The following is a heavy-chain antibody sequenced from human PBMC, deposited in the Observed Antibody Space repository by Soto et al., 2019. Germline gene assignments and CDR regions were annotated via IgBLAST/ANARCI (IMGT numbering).Heavy chain of an antibody. CDR3: ARMGYCSSTSCYGGMDV. CDR1: GYTFTSYG. D-gene: IGHD2-2*01. CDR2: ISAYNGNT. J-gene: IGHJ6*02. Sequence: ASVKVSCKASGYTFTSYGISWVRQAPGQGLEWMGWISAYNGNTNYAQKLQGRVTMTTDTSTSTAYMELRSLRSDDTAVYYCARMGYCSSTSCYGGMDVWGQGTTVTVS. V-gene: IGHV1-18*04.